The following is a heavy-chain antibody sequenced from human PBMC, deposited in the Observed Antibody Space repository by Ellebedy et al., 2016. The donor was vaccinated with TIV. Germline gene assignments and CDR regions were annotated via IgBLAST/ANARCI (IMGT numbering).Heavy chain of an antibody. CDR2: INHSGST. CDR1: GGSFSGYY. Sequence: SETLSLXCAVYGGSFSGYYWSWIRQPPGKGLEWIGEINHSGSTNYNPSLKSRVTISVDTSKNQFSLKLSSVTAADTAVYYCARGGYYYYMDVWGKGTTVTVSS. V-gene: IGHV4-34*01. CDR3: ARGGYYYYMDV. J-gene: IGHJ6*03.